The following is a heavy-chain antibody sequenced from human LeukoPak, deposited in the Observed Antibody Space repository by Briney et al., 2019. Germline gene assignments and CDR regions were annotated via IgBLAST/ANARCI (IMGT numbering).Heavy chain of an antibody. J-gene: IGHJ5*02. V-gene: IGHV3-53*01. CDR3: AKEGDSSGWSYNWFDP. D-gene: IGHD6-19*01. Sequence: ETGGSLRLSCAASGFTVSSNYMSWVRQAPGKGLEWVSVIYSGGSTYYADSVKGRFTISRDNSKNTLYLQMNSLRAEDTAVYYCAKEGDSSGWSYNWFDPWGQGTLVTVSS. CDR2: IYSGGST. CDR1: GFTVSSNY.